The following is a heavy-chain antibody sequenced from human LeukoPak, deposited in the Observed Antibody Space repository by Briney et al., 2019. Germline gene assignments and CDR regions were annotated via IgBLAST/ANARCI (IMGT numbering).Heavy chain of an antibody. J-gene: IGHJ4*02. V-gene: IGHV3-23*01. D-gene: IGHD1-26*01. Sequence: GGSLRLSCAASGFTFSSYAMSWVRQAPGKGLEWVSGISDSGGSTYYADSVKGRFTISRGNSKNTLYLQMNSLRAEDTAVYYCAKILGTTWDYFDYWGQGTLVTVSS. CDR3: AKILGTTWDYFDY. CDR2: ISDSGGST. CDR1: GFTFSSYA.